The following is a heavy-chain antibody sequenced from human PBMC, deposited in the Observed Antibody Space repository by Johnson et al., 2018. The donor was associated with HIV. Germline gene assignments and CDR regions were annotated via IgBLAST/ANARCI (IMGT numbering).Heavy chain of an antibody. CDR1: GFTFSSYA. CDR2: ISYDGRDA. Sequence: QMLLVESGGGVVQPWRSLRLSCAASGFTFSSYAMHWVRQAPGKGLEWVAVISYDGRDAYYADSVKGRFSSSRDNSKNSLYLQMNSLRAEDTAVYYCARGPITRGTPVAFDIWGQGTMVTVSS. CDR3: ARGPITRGTPVAFDI. D-gene: IGHD3-10*01. V-gene: IGHV3-30*04. J-gene: IGHJ3*02.